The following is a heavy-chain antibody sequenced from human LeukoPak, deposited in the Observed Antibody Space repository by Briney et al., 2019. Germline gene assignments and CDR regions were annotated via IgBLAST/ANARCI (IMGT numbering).Heavy chain of an antibody. CDR3: ARGWGYCSGGNCYFTYFDY. Sequence: SETLSLTCAVSGHSISSGYYWAWIRQPPGKGLEWIGYIDYRGTTNYNPSLKSRVTISVDPSKSQFSLRLSSVTAADTAVYYCARGWGYCSGGNCYFTYFDYWGQGALVTVSS. J-gene: IGHJ4*02. CDR1: GHSISSGYY. CDR2: IDYRGTT. D-gene: IGHD2-15*01. V-gene: IGHV4-61*01.